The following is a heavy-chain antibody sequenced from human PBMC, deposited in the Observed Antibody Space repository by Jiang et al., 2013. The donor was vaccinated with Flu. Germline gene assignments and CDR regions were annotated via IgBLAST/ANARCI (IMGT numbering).Heavy chain of an antibody. J-gene: IGHJ4*02. V-gene: IGHV3-30*18. D-gene: IGHD6-19*01. Sequence: YGMHWVRQAPGKGLEWVAIISYDGGNNYYADSVKGRFTISRDNSKNTLYLQMNSLRPEDTAVYYCAKDRLQWLNSPFYFDYWGQGTLVTVSS. CDR3: AKDRLQWLNSPFYFDY. CDR2: ISYDGGNN. CDR1: YG.